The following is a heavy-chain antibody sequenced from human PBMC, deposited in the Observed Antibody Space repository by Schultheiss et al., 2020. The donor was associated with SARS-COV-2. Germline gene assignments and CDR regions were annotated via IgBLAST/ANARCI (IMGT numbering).Heavy chain of an antibody. D-gene: IGHD3-10*01. J-gene: IGHJ6*02. V-gene: IGHV4-4*02. CDR1: GGSISSSNW. CDR3: ARDSLLLWFGEYRTGMDV. CDR2: INHSGST. Sequence: SETLSLTCAVSGGSISSSNWWSWVRQPPGKGLEWIGEINHSGSTRNNPSLKSRVTISIDTSKNQFSLKLSSVTAEDTAVYYCARDSLLLWFGEYRTGMDVWGQGTTVTVAS.